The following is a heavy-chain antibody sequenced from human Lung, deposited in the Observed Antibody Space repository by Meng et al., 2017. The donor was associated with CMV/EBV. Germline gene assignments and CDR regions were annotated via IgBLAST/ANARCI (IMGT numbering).Heavy chain of an antibody. D-gene: IGHD3-10*01. CDR3: LRRSGGSV. CDR2: IPHRGSS. J-gene: IGHJ1*01. Sequence: VQVREAGPARVKPSETLSLTCAVSGDSITNHNWWAWVRQPPGKGLEWIGEIPHRGSSAYNPSLKSRVSMSIDKSKNQFSLKLTSVTAADTAVYHCLRRSGGSVWGQGTLVTVSS. V-gene: IGHV4-4*02. CDR1: GDSITNHNW.